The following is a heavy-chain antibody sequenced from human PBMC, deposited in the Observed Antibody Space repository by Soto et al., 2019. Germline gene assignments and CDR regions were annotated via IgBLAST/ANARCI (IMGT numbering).Heavy chain of an antibody. CDR3: ARVRRDYVWGSYGHDAFDI. CDR2: IYYSGST. CDR1: GGSISSGDYY. V-gene: IGHV4-30-4*01. Sequence: QVQLQESGPGLVKPSQTLSLTCTVSGGSISSGDYYWSWIRQPPGKGLEWIGYIYYSGSTYYNPSLKSRVTISVDTSKNQFSLKLSSVTAADTAVYYCARVRRDYVWGSYGHDAFDIWGQGTMVTVSS. D-gene: IGHD3-16*01. J-gene: IGHJ3*02.